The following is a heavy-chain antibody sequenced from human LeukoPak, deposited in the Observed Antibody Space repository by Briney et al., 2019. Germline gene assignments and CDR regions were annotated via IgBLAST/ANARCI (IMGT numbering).Heavy chain of an antibody. J-gene: IGHJ4*02. CDR2: IYYSGST. CDR3: ARHHLRITMIVGICYFDY. V-gene: IGHV4-39*01. CDR1: GGSISSSSYY. D-gene: IGHD3-22*01. Sequence: SETLSLTCTVSGGSISSSSYYWGWIRQPPGKGLEWIGSIYYSGSTYYNPSLKSRVTISVDTSKNQFSLKLSSVTAADTAVYYCARHHLRITMIVGICYFDYWGQGTLVTVSS.